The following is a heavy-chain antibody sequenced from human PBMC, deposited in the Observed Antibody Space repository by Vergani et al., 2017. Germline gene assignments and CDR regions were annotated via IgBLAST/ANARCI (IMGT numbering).Heavy chain of an antibody. D-gene: IGHD1-26*01. J-gene: IGHJ4*02. V-gene: IGHV1-69*06. CDR3: AGVPTRIVGATTPFDY. CDR2: IIPIFGTA. CDR1: GGTFSSYA. Sequence: QVQLVQSGAEVKKPGSSVKVSCKASGGTFSSYAISWVRQAPGQGLEWRGGIIPIFGTANYAQKFQGRVTITADKSTSTAYMELSSLISEDTAVYYCAGVPTRIVGATTPFDYWGQGTLVTVSS.